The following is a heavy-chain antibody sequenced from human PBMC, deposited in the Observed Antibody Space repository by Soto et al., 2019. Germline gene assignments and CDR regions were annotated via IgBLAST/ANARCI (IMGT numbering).Heavy chain of an antibody. V-gene: IGHV3-30-3*01. J-gene: IGHJ5*02. Sequence: GGSLRLSCAACGFTFSTFPIHWVRQAPCKGLQWVSLISYDGINKYYADSVKRRFTISRDNSKNTLYLQMNSLRAEDTAVYYCAREYEGLGELFPKWFDPWGQGTLVTVFS. CDR1: GFTFSTFP. CDR2: ISYDGINK. D-gene: IGHD3-10*01. CDR3: AREYEGLGELFPKWFDP.